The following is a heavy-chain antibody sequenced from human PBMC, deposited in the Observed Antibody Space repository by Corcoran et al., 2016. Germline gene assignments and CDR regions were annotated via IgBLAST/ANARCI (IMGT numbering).Heavy chain of an antibody. J-gene: IGHJ4*02. Sequence: QVHLQQWGAGLLKPSETLSLTCAVYSGSFSGYHWAWIRQSPGKGLEWIGEITQSGSTNYNPSLKNRLTISGETSENQFSLRLSSVTASDTAVYFCVRWGGSPPEDYWGPGTLVTVSS. D-gene: IGHD1-26*01. V-gene: IGHV4-34*01. CDR2: ITQSGST. CDR3: VRWGGSPPEDY. CDR1: SGSFSGYH.